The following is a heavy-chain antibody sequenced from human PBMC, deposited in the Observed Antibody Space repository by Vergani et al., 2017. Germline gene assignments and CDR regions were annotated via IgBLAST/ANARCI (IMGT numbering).Heavy chain of an antibody. Sequence: QLQLQESGSGLVKPSQTLSLTFAVSGGSISSGGYSWSWIRQPPGKGLEWIGEINHSGSTNYNPSLKSRVTISVDTSKNQFSLKLSSVTAADTAVYYCARGGPYNWNLQHYYYGMDVWGQGTTVTVSS. CDR1: GGSISSGGYS. CDR2: INHSGST. V-gene: IGHV4-30-2*01. J-gene: IGHJ6*02. CDR3: ARGGPYNWNLQHYYYGMDV. D-gene: IGHD1-20*01.